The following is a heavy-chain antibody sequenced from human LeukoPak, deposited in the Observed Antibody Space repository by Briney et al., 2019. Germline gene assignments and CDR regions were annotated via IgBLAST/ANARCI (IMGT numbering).Heavy chain of an antibody. D-gene: IGHD5-18*01. J-gene: IGHJ4*02. Sequence: AGGSLRLSCAASGFTFSSYWMSWVRQAPGKGLEWVANIKKDGSEKYYVDSVKGRFTISRDNAKTSLYLQMNSLRAEDTAVYCCARDLSGVTGYTYGRGIDYWGQGTLVTVSS. CDR2: IKKDGSEK. V-gene: IGHV3-7*01. CDR3: ARDLSGVTGYTYGRGIDY. CDR1: GFTFSSYW.